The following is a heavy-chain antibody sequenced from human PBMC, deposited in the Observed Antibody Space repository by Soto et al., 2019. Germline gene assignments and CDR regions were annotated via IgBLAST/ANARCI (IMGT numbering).Heavy chain of an antibody. CDR1: GFTFDDYG. CDR2: INWNGGNT. D-gene: IGHD4-17*01. Sequence: GGSLRLSCAASGFTFDDYGMSWVRQGPGKGLEWVSGINWNGGNTRYADSVKGRFTISRDNAKNSLYLQMNSLRAEDTALYYCAKDFYGGNSGPFDPWGQGTLVTVSS. V-gene: IGHV3-20*04. J-gene: IGHJ5*02. CDR3: AKDFYGGNSGPFDP.